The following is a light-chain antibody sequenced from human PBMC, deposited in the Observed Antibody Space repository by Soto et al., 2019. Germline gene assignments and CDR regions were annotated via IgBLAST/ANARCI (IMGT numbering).Light chain of an antibody. Sequence: IVLTHSPGTLSFSPGEIATLSCRAIQSISSYLAWYQHKPGQAPRLLIYDASNRATGIPARFSGSGSGTDFTLTISSLEPEDFAIYYCQQRSYWLTFGGGTKVDIK. CDR1: QSISSY. CDR2: DAS. J-gene: IGKJ4*01. CDR3: QQRSYWLT. V-gene: IGKV3-11*01.